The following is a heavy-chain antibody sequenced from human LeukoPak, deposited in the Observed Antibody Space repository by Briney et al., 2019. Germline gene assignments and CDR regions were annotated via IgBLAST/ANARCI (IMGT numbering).Heavy chain of an antibody. J-gene: IGHJ4*02. CDR3: ATLRLYGSGSYSSSW. Sequence: GGSLRLSCAASGFTFSSYALHWVRQAPGKGLEWVAVIWYDDGSNKYYADSVKGRFTISGDNSKNTLYLQMNSLRAEDTAVYYCATLRLYGSGSYSSSWWGQGTLVTVSS. CDR2: IWYDDGSNK. V-gene: IGHV3-33*01. D-gene: IGHD3-10*01. CDR1: GFTFSSYA.